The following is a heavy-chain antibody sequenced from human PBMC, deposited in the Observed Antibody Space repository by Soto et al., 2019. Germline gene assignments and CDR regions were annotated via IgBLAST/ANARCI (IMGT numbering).Heavy chain of an antibody. CDR2: ISGGGGSS. V-gene: IGHV3-23*01. J-gene: IGHJ4*02. Sequence: EVQLLESGGGLVQPGGSLRLSCAASGFTFSNYAMSWVRQAPGKGLEWVSGISGGGGSSYYADSVKGRFTISRDNSKNTLYLQMNSLRAEDTAVYCCAHNCGVDCHSVFFYWGQGTLVIVSS. D-gene: IGHD2-21*02. CDR3: AHNCGVDCHSVFFY. CDR1: GFTFSNYA.